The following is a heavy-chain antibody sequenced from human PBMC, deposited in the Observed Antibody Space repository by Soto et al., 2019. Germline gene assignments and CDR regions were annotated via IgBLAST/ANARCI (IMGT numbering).Heavy chain of an antibody. CDR3: AKDQRYYDFWSGYSNYYYYGMDV. CDR1: GFTFSSYG. D-gene: IGHD3-3*01. V-gene: IGHV3-30*18. J-gene: IGHJ6*02. Sequence: PGGSLRLSCAASGFTFSSYGMHWVRQAPGKGLEWVAVISHDGSNKYYADSVKGRFTISRDNSKNTLYLQMNSLRAEDTAVYYCAKDQRYYDFWSGYSNYYYYGMDVWGQGTTVTVSS. CDR2: ISHDGSNK.